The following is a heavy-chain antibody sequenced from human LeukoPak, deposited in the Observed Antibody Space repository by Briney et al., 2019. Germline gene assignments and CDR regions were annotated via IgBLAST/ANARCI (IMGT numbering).Heavy chain of an antibody. V-gene: IGHV3-21*01. D-gene: IGHD4-17*01. J-gene: IGHJ5*02. CDR2: ISSSSSYI. Sequence: GVSLRLSCAASGFTFSSYSMNWVRQGPGKGLEWVSSISSSSSYIYYADSVKGRFTISRDNAKNSLYLQMNSLRAEDTAVYYCARVMTTVTNGWFDPWGQGTLVTVSS. CDR1: GFTFSSYS. CDR3: ARVMTTVTNGWFDP.